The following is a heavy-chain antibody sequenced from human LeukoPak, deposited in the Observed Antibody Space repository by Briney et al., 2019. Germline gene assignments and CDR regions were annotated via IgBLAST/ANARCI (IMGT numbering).Heavy chain of an antibody. V-gene: IGHV3-48*03. CDR2: ISSSGSTI. Sequence: GGSLRLSCAASGFTFSTYEMNWVRQAPGKGLEWVSYISSSGSTIYSADSVKGRFTISRDNAKNSLYLQMNSLRAEDTAVYYCARSNTGGLDYWGQGTLVTVSS. D-gene: IGHD2/OR15-2a*01. CDR3: ARSNTGGLDY. CDR1: GFTFSTYE. J-gene: IGHJ4*02.